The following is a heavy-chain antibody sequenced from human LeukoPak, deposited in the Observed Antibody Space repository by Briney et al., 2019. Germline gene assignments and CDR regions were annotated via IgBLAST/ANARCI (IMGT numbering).Heavy chain of an antibody. CDR3: AKDKPLYDSSGYYWDY. D-gene: IGHD3-22*01. Sequence: PGGSLRLSCAASGFTVSSNYMSWVRQAPGKGLEWVSVIYSGGTTYYADSVKGRFTISRDNSKNTLFLQMNSLRAEDTAVYYCAKDKPLYDSSGYYWDYWGQGTLVTVSS. J-gene: IGHJ4*02. CDR2: IYSGGTT. CDR1: GFTVSSNY. V-gene: IGHV3-66*02.